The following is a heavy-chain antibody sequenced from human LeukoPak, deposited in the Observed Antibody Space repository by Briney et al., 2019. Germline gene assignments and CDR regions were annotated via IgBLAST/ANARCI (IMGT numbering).Heavy chain of an antibody. V-gene: IGHV3-48*03. Sequence: QPGGSLRLSCAASGFTFSSYEMNWVRQAPGKGLEGVSYISSSGRTIYYADSVKGRFTISRDNAKSSLSLQMNSLSAEDTAVYYCAELGITMIGGVWGKGTTVTISS. CDR1: GFTFSSYE. CDR2: ISSSGRTI. J-gene: IGHJ6*04. CDR3: AELGITMIGGV. D-gene: IGHD3-10*02.